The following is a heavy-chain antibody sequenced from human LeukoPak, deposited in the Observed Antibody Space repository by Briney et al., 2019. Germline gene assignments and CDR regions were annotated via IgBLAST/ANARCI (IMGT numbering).Heavy chain of an antibody. CDR3: ARGGEVDY. D-gene: IGHD3-10*01. Sequence: ASVKVSYKASGGTFSSYAISWVRQAPGQGLEWMGIINPSGGSTSYAQKFQGRVTMTRDTSTSTVYMELSSLRSEDTAVYYCARGGEVDYWGQGTLVTVSS. J-gene: IGHJ4*02. CDR2: INPSGGST. V-gene: IGHV1-46*01. CDR1: GGTFSSYA.